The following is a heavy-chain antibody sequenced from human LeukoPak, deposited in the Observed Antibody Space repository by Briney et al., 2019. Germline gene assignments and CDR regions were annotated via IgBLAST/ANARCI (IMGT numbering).Heavy chain of an antibody. CDR2: INPNSGGT. CDR3: ARATVGFVTGTRDAFDI. CDR1: GYTFTGYY. D-gene: IGHD1-20*01. V-gene: IGHV1-2*02. J-gene: IGHJ3*02. Sequence: ASVKVSCKASGYTFTGYYMHWVRQAPGQGLEWMGWINPNSGGTNYAQKFQGRVTMTRDTSISTAYMELSRLRSEDTAVYYCARATVGFVTGTRDAFDIWGQGTMVTVSS.